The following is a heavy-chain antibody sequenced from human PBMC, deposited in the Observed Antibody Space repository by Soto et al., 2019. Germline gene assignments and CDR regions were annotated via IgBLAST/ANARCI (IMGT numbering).Heavy chain of an antibody. J-gene: IGHJ4*02. CDR1: GGSFSAYY. Sequence: PETLCLTCAVYGGSFSAYYWGWVRQTPGKGLEWIGEINYSGVTNYNPSLESRVTISIHTSESQFSLRLTSVTAADTAVYYCARGLWVARRGYSPQFDLWGQGPQFT. V-gene: IGHV4-34*01. CDR3: ARGLWVARRGYSPQFDL. CDR2: INYSGVT. D-gene: IGHD4-4*01.